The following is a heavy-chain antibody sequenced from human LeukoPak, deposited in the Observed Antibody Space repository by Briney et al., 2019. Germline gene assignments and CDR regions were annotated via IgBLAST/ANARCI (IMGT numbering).Heavy chain of an antibody. CDR2: IYYSGST. D-gene: IGHD5-24*01. CDR3: ARGDRYGYKNLDLDY. CDR1: GGSISSYY. Sequence: SETLSLTCTVSGGSISSYYWSWIRQPPGKGLEWIGYIYYSGSTNYNPSLKSRVTISVDTSKNQFSLKLSSVTAADTAVYYCARGDRYGYKNLDLDYWGQGTLVTVSS. J-gene: IGHJ4*02. V-gene: IGHV4-59*01.